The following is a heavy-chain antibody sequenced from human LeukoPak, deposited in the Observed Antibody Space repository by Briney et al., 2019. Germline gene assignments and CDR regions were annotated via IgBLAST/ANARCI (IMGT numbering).Heavy chain of an antibody. Sequence: SETLSLTCTVSGGSISSSSYYWGWIRQPPGKGLEWIGSIYYSGSTYYNPSLKSRCTISVDTSKNQSSLKLSSVTAADTAVYYCARLSRRDIVVVPAAPGPDYWGQGTLVTVSS. CDR1: GGSISSSSYY. CDR3: ARLSRRDIVVVPAAPGPDY. CDR2: IYYSGST. V-gene: IGHV4-39*01. J-gene: IGHJ4*02. D-gene: IGHD2-2*01.